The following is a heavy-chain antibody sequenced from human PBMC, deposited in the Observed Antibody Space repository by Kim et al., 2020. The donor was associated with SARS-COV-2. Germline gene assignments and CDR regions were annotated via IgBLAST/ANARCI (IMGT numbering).Heavy chain of an antibody. Sequence: GGSLRLSCAASGFTFSSYSMNWVRQAPGKGLEWVSSISSSSSYIYYADSVKGRFTISRDNAKNSLYLQMNSLRAEDTAVYYCARAPYGGELFDYYYGMDVWGQGTTVTVSS. CDR2: ISSSSSYI. J-gene: IGHJ6*02. CDR1: GFTFSSYS. CDR3: ARAPYGGELFDYYYGMDV. D-gene: IGHD4-17*01. V-gene: IGHV3-21*01.